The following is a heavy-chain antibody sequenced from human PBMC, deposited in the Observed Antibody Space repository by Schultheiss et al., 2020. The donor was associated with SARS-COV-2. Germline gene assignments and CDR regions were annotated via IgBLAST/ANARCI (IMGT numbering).Heavy chain of an antibody. D-gene: IGHD3-22*01. V-gene: IGHV3-21*05. Sequence: GGSLRLSCAGSGFTFSSYSMNWVRQPPGKGLEWLSYISSSSSYTNYADSVKGRFTISRDNAKNSLYLQMNSLRAEDTAVYYCARGDSSGFHVDYWGQGTLVTVSS. CDR3: ARGDSSGFHVDY. CDR1: GFTFSSYS. CDR2: ISSSSSYT. J-gene: IGHJ4*02.